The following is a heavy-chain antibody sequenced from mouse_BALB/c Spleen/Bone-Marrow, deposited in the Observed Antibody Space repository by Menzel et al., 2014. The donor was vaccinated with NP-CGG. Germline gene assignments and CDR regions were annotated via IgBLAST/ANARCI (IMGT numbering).Heavy chain of an antibody. J-gene: IGHJ2*01. CDR3: ARGTGYYVDY. CDR2: ISYSGNT. D-gene: IGHD3-3*01. V-gene: IGHV3-8*02. Sequence: EVKLVESGPSLVKPSQTLSLTCSVTGDSITNAYWNWIRKFPGNKIDYMGYISYSGNTYYNPSLKSRISITRDTSKNQFYLQLNAVTTEDTATYFCARGTGYYVDYWGQGTTLTVSS. CDR1: GDSITNAY.